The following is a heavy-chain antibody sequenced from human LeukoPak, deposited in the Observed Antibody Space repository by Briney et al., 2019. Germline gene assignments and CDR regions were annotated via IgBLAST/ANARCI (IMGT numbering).Heavy chain of an antibody. V-gene: IGHV4-39*07. CDR3: ARDNVVGASSDVFDI. D-gene: IGHD1-26*01. CDR1: GGSITSPYY. J-gene: IGHJ3*02. Sequence: SETLSLTCSVSGGSITSPYYWAWIRQPPGKGLEWIGYIYNSGTTYYNPSLTSRVTISIDTSKTQFSLRLNSVTAADTAVYYCARDNVVGASSDVFDIWGQGTMVTVSS. CDR2: IYNSGTT.